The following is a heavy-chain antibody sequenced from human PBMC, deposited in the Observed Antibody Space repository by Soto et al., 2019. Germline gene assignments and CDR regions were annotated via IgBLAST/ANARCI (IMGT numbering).Heavy chain of an antibody. CDR3: AREDGGSQSPIDY. Sequence: QVQLVQSGAEVKRPGASVKVSCKASGYTFTDYYMHWVRQAPGQGLEWMGWINPNSGGTNCGQKFQGRVTMTSETSISTAYMELSRLRSDDTAVYYCAREDGGSQSPIDYWGQGTVVTVSS. CDR2: INPNSGGT. V-gene: IGHV1-2*02. D-gene: IGHD2-15*01. CDR1: GYTFTDYY. J-gene: IGHJ4*02.